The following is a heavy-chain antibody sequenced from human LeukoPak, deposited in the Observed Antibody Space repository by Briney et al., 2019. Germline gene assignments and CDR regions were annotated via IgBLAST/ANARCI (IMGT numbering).Heavy chain of an antibody. V-gene: IGHV4-59*01. CDR3: ARANNDYGDYANDY. CDR2: IYYSGST. D-gene: IGHD4-17*01. J-gene: IGHJ4*02. Sequence: SETLSLTCTVSGGSISGYYWSWVRQPAGKGLEWIGYIYYSGSTNYNPSLKSRVTISVDTSKNQFSLKLSSVTAADTAVYYCARANNDYGDYANDYWGQGTLVTVSS. CDR1: GGSISGYY.